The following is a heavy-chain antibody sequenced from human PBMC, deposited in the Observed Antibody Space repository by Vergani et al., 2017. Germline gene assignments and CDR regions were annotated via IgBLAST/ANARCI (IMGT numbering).Heavy chain of an antibody. CDR2: IIPIFGTA. J-gene: IGHJ6*03. D-gene: IGHD5-18*01. CDR1: GGTFSSYA. V-gene: IGHV1-69*12. Sequence: QVQLVQSGAEVKKPGSSVKVSCKASGGTFSSYAISWVRQAPGQGLEWMGGIIPIFGTANSAQKFQGRVTITADESTSTAYMELSSLRSEDTAVDYCAGGLGEYSYGTNDYYYYYMDVWGKGTTVTVSS. CDR3: AGGLGEYSYGTNDYYYYYMDV.